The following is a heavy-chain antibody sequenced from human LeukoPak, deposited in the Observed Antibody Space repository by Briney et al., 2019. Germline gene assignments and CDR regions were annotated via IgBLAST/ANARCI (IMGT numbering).Heavy chain of an antibody. Sequence: ASVKVSCKASGYTFTSYGISWVRQAPGQGLEWMGWISAYNGNTNYAQKRQGRVTMTTDTSTSTAYMELRSLRSDDTAVYYCARRAEYSSSYSYYYYMDVWGKGTTVTISS. CDR1: GYTFTSYG. CDR2: ISAYNGNT. V-gene: IGHV1-18*01. CDR3: ARRAEYSSSYSYYYYMDV. J-gene: IGHJ6*03. D-gene: IGHD6-13*01.